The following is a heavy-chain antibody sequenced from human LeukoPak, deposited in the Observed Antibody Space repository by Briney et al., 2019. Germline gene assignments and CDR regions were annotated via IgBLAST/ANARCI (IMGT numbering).Heavy chain of an antibody. D-gene: IGHD1-26*01. CDR3: ARDMFGSYPPDAFDI. CDR2: ISAYNGNT. Sequence: ASVKVSCKASGGTFSSDAINWVRQAPGQGLEWMGWISAYNGNTNYAQKLQGRVTMTTDTSTSTAYMELRSLRSDDTAVYYCARDMFGSYPPDAFDIWGQGTMVTVSS. J-gene: IGHJ3*02. V-gene: IGHV1-18*01. CDR1: GGTFSSDA.